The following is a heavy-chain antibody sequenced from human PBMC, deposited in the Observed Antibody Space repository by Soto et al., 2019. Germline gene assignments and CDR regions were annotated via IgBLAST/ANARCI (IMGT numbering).Heavy chain of an antibody. CDR3: AKGTGYSSSWPHYYYYGMDV. Sequence: GGSLRLSCAASGFTFSSYAMSWVRQAPRKGLEWVSAISGSGGSTYYADSVKGRFTISRDNSKNTLYLQMNSLRAEDTAVYYCAKGTGYSSSWPHYYYYGMDVWGQGTTVTVSS. D-gene: IGHD6-13*01. CDR2: ISGSGGST. V-gene: IGHV3-23*01. CDR1: GFTFSSYA. J-gene: IGHJ6*02.